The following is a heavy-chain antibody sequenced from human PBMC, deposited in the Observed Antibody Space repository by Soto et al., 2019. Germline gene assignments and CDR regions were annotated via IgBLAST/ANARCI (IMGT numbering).Heavy chain of an antibody. V-gene: IGHV1-46*01. CDR2: INPSGGST. Sequence: QVQLVQSGAEVKKPGASVKVSCKASGYTFTSYYMHWVRQAPGQGLEWMGIINPSGGSTSYAQKFQGRVTMTRDTSTSTVYRELSSLRSEETAVYYCARGSKGSGWSYYFDYWGQGTLVTVSS. D-gene: IGHD6-19*01. CDR1: GYTFTSYY. CDR3: ARGSKGSGWSYYFDY. J-gene: IGHJ4*02.